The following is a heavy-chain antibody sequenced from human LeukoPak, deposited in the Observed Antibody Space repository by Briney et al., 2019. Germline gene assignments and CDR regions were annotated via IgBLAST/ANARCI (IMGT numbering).Heavy chain of an antibody. D-gene: IGHD2-2*01. CDR3: ARVLIVVVPAAPTPYDAFDI. V-gene: IGHV1-8*02. Sequence: ASVKVSCKASGYTFTSYYMHWVRQATGQGLEWMGWMNPNSGNTGYAQKFQGRVTMTRNTSISTAYMELSSLRSEDTAVYYCARVLIVVVPAAPTPYDAFDIWGQGTMVTVSS. CDR2: MNPNSGNT. J-gene: IGHJ3*02. CDR1: GYTFTSYY.